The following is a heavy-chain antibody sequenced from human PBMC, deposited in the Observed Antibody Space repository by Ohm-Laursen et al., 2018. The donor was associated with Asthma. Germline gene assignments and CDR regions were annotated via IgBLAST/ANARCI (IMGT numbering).Heavy chain of an antibody. D-gene: IGHD7-27*01. CDR2: ISSSGSTI. Sequence: SLRLSCTASGFTFGLYGMNWVRQAPGKGLEWVSYISSSGSTIYYADSVGGRFTISRDNAKNSLYLHMTSLRDEDTAVYYCARAWGGFDYWGQGTLVTVSS. CDR1: GFTFGLYG. J-gene: IGHJ4*02. V-gene: IGHV3-48*02. CDR3: ARAWGGFDY.